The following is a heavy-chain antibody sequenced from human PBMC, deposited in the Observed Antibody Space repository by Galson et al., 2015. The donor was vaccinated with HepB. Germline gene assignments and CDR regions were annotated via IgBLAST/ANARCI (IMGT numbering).Heavy chain of an antibody. CDR2: ISSSGSTI. J-gene: IGHJ4*02. CDR1: GFTFSSYE. V-gene: IGHV3-48*03. CDR3: ARGSSSAYYFDY. D-gene: IGHD6-13*01. Sequence: SLRLSCAASGFTFSSYEMNWVRQAPGKGLEWVSYISSSGSTIYYADSVKGRFTISRDNAKNSLYLQMNSLRAEDTAVYYCARGSSSAYYFDYWGQGTLVTVSS.